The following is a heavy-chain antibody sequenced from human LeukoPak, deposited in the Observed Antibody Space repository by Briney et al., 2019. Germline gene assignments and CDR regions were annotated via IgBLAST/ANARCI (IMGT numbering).Heavy chain of an antibody. D-gene: IGHD2-2*02. CDR2: IIPIFGTA. V-gene: IGHV1-69*13. CDR3: ASNSIVVVPAAIENYYYYMDV. Sequence: SVKVSCKASGGTFSSYAISWVRQAPGQGLEWMGGIIPIFGTANYAQKFQGRVTITADESTSTAYMELSSLRSEDTAVYYCASNSIVVVPAAIENYYYYMDVWGKGTTVTVSS. J-gene: IGHJ6*03. CDR1: GGTFSSYA.